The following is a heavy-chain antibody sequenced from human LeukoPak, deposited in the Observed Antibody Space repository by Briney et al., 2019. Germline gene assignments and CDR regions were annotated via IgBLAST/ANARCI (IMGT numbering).Heavy chain of an antibody. D-gene: IGHD1-26*01. CDR2: IYYSGST. V-gene: IGHV4-59*01. CDR3: ARVEALGSGSFDY. Sequence: SETLSPTCTVSGGSISTYYWSWIRQPPGKGLEWIGYIYYSGSTNYNPSLKSRVTISVDTSKNQFSLKLGSVTAADTAVYYCARVEALGSGSFDYWGQGTLVTVSS. J-gene: IGHJ4*02. CDR1: GGSISTYY.